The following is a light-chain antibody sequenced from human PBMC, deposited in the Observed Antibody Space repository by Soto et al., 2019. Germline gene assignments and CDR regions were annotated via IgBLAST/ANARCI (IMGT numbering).Light chain of an antibody. CDR2: AAS. J-gene: IGKJ1*01. Sequence: DIPMTPSPSSLSASVGDRVTITCRASQSISSYLNWYQQKPGKAPKLLIYAASSLQSGVPSRFSGSGSGTDFTLTISSLQPEDFATYYCQQSYSTFWTFGQGTKVEIK. V-gene: IGKV1-39*01. CDR1: QSISSY. CDR3: QQSYSTFWT.